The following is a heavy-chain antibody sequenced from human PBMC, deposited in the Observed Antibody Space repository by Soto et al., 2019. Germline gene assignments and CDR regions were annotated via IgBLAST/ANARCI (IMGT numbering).Heavy chain of an antibody. Sequence: VQLVQSGAEVKKPGSSVKVSCKASGGTFSSYAISWVRQAPGQGLEWMGGIIPIFGTANYAQKFQGRVTITADESTSTAYMELSSLRSEDTAVYYCARIFRWLLPSHYYYYGMDVWGQGTTVTVSS. CDR1: GGTFSSYA. V-gene: IGHV1-69*01. D-gene: IGHD3-22*01. CDR2: IIPIFGTA. CDR3: ARIFRWLLPSHYYYYGMDV. J-gene: IGHJ6*02.